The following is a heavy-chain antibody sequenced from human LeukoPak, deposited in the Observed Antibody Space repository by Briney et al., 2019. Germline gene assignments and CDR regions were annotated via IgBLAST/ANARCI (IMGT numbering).Heavy chain of an antibody. CDR3: ARDTWGGFDY. D-gene: IGHD3-16*01. CDR1: GGSISSYY. V-gene: IGHV4-59*01. Sequence: PSETLSLTCTVSGGSISSYYWSWIRQPPGKGLEWIGYIYYSGSTNYNPSLKSRVTISVDTSKNQFSLKLSSVTAADTAVYYCARDTWGGFDYWGQGTLVTVSS. CDR2: IYYSGST. J-gene: IGHJ4*02.